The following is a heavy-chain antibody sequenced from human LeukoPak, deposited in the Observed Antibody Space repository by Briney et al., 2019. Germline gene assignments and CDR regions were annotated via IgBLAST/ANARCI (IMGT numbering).Heavy chain of an antibody. CDR3: ARDPHDKEYDFWSGYYGMDV. CDR2: IIPIHGIA. CDR1: GGTFSSYT. J-gene: IGHJ6*02. V-gene: IGHV1-69*04. D-gene: IGHD3-3*01. Sequence: ASVKVSCKASGGTFSSYTISWVRQAPGQGLEWMGRIIPIHGIANYAQKFQGRVTITADKSTSTAYMELSSLRSEDTAVYYCARDPHDKEYDFWSGYYGMDVWGQGTTVTVSS.